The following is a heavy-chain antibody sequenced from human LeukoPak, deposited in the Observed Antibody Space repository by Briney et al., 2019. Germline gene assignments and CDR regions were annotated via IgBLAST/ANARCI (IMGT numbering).Heavy chain of an antibody. CDR1: GGSISSGSYY. CDR2: IYTSGST. J-gene: IGHJ6*03. Sequence: KSSETLSLTCTVSGGSISSGSYYWSWIRQPAGKGLEWIGRIYTSGSTNYNPSLKSRVTISVHTSKNQFSLKLSSVTAADTAVYYCARDSLYYYYYMDVWGKGTTVTVSS. CDR3: ARDSLYYYYYMDV. V-gene: IGHV4-61*02.